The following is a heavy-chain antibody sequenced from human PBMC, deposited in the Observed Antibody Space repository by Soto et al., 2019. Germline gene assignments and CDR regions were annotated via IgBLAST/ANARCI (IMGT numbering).Heavy chain of an antibody. CDR2: ISYDGSNK. J-gene: IGHJ4*02. CDR3: AKDYVGGSYGGNFDH. V-gene: IGHV3-30*18. CDR1: GFTFSTYG. D-gene: IGHD1-26*01. Sequence: GGSLRLSCAASGFTFSTYGMHWVRQAPGKGLEWVAVISYDGSNKYYAHSVKGRFTISRDNSKNTLYLQMNSLRAEDTAVYYCAKDYVGGSYGGNFDHWGQGTLVTVSS.